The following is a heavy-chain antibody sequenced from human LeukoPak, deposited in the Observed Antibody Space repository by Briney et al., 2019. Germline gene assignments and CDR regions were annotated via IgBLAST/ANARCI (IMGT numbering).Heavy chain of an antibody. CDR2: TYYRSKWYN. Sequence: SQTLSLTCAISGDSVSSNSAAWNWIRQSPSRGLEWLGRTYYRSKWYNDYAVSVKSRITINPDTSKNQFSLQLNSVTPEDTAVYYCARDRYDYIWGSYRRSGAFDIWAKGQWSPSLQ. J-gene: IGHJ3*02. D-gene: IGHD3-16*02. CDR3: ARDRYDYIWGSYRRSGAFDI. V-gene: IGHV6-1*01. CDR1: GDSVSSNSAA.